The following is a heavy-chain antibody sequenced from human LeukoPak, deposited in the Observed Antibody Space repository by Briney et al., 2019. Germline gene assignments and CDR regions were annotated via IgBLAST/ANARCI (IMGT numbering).Heavy chain of an antibody. CDR3: EKEGGGSSWDWELDY. Sequence: RRSLRLSCAASGFTFADYAMHWVRQAPGKGLEWVSVFSWKSGGMNYEGCVKGRFTNSRDNAKMSLCLQMNRLGGEDTAFYYCEKEGGGSSWDWELDYWGKGTMVTVSS. CDR2: FSWKSGGM. V-gene: IGHV3-9*01. J-gene: IGHJ4*02. D-gene: IGHD6-13*01. CDR1: GFTFADYA.